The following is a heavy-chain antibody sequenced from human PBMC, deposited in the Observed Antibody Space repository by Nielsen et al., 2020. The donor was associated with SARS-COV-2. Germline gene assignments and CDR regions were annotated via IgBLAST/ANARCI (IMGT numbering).Heavy chain of an antibody. J-gene: IGHJ6*02. D-gene: IGHD4-17*01. CDR3: AGGVHLPDYGDYLYYYYGMDV. V-gene: IGHV1-8*01. CDR2: MNPNSGNT. Sequence: ASVKVSCKASGYTFTSYDINWVRQATGQGLEWMGWMNPNSGNTGYAQKFQGRVTMTRNTSISTAYMELSSLRSEDTAVYYCAGGVHLPDYGDYLYYYYGMDVRGQGTTVTVSS. CDR1: GYTFTSYD.